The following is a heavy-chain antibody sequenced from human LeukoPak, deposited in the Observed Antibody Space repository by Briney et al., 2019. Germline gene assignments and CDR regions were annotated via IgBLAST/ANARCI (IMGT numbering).Heavy chain of an antibody. V-gene: IGHV3-30-3*01. Sequence: PGGSLRLSCKASGFSFSDCTMHWVRQAPGKGLEWVAVISYDGSNKYYADSVKGRFTISRDNSKNTLYLQMNSLRAEDTAVYYCARDRVAAAGHWGQGTLVTVSS. CDR1: GFSFSDCT. CDR3: ARDRVAAAGH. CDR2: ISYDGSNK. J-gene: IGHJ4*02. D-gene: IGHD6-13*01.